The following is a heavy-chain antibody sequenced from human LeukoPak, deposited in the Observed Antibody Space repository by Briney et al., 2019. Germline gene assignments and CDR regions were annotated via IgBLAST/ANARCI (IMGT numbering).Heavy chain of an antibody. Sequence: GGSLTLSCAPCRFTFSSYWMRWVLQAPANGLWRVANLKQDGSEKYYVDSVKGRFTISRDNAKNSLYLQMNSLRAEDTAVYYCARAEPGDFEDYFDYWGQGTLVTVSS. V-gene: IGHV3-7*01. J-gene: IGHJ4*02. CDR1: RFTFSSYW. CDR2: LKQDGSEK. CDR3: ARAEPGDFEDYFDY. D-gene: IGHD4-17*01.